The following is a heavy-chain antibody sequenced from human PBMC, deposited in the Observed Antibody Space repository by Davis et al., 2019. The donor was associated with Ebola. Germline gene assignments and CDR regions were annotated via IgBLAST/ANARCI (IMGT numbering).Heavy chain of an antibody. CDR2: IYSGGST. CDR3: ARVSVYQYYFDY. D-gene: IGHD5/OR15-5a*01. Sequence: GGSLRLSCAASGFTVSSNYMSWVRQAPGKGLEWVSVIYSGGSTYYADSVKGRFTISRDNSKNTLYLQMNSLRAEDTAVYYCARVSVYQYYFDYWGQGTLVTVSS. CDR1: GFTVSSNY. V-gene: IGHV3-53*05. J-gene: IGHJ4*02.